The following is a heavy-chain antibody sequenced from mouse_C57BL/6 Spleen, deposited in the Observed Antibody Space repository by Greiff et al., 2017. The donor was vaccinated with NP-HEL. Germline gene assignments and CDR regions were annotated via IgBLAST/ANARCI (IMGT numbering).Heavy chain of an antibody. CDR3: ARFYGSSSAWFAY. D-gene: IGHD1-1*01. CDR2: INPSTGGT. CDR1: GYSFTGYY. J-gene: IGHJ3*01. Sequence: EVQLVESGPELVKPGASVKISCKASGYSFTGYYMNWVKQSPEKSLEWIGEINPSTGGTTYNQKFKAKATLTVDKSSSTAYMQLKSLTSEDSAVYYCARFYGSSSAWFAYWGQGTLVTVSA. V-gene: IGHV1-42*01.